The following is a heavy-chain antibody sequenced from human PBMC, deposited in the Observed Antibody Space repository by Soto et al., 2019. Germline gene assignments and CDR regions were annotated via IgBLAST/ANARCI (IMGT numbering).Heavy chain of an antibody. CDR3: ARVPAAKYGMDV. CDR1: GGSISSGDYY. D-gene: IGHD2-2*01. J-gene: IGHJ6*02. V-gene: IGHV4-30-4*01. CDR2: IYYSGST. Sequence: TSETLSLTCTVSGGSISSGDYYWSWIRQPPGKGLEWIGYIYYSGSTYYNPSLKSRVTISVDTSKNQFSLKLSSVTAADTAVYYCARVPAAKYGMDVWGQGTTVTVSS.